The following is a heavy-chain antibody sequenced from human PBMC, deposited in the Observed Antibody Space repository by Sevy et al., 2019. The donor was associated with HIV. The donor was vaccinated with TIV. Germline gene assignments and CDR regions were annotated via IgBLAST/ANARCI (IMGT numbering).Heavy chain of an antibody. D-gene: IGHD3-3*01. V-gene: IGHV4-59*08. CDR2: IYYSGST. Sequence: SETLSLTCTVSGGSISSYYWSWIRQPPGKGLEWIGYIYYSGSTNYNPSLKSRVTISVDTSKNQFSLKLSSVTAADTAVYYGARGATYDFWSGYYLNWFDPWGQGTLVTVSS. J-gene: IGHJ5*02. CDR1: GGSISSYY. CDR3: ARGATYDFWSGYYLNWFDP.